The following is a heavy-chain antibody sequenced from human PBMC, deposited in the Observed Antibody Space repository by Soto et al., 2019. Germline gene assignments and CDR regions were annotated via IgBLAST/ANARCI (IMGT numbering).Heavy chain of an antibody. J-gene: IGHJ5*02. CDR2: LYSSGSI. V-gene: IGHV4-31*03. CDR1: GYSITAGGYY. CDR3: ARMYSSGSGWFHP. Sequence: SETLSLTCFVSGYSITAGGYYWSWIRHHPGKGLEWIGSLYSSGSIIYNPSLRSRVSISGDTSSNQFSMSLTSVTAADTARYYCARMYSSGSGWFHPWGQGTLVTISS. D-gene: IGHD6-19*01.